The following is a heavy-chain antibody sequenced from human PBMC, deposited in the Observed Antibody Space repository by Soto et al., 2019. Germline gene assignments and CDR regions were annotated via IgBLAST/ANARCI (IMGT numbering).Heavy chain of an antibody. CDR1: GGSISSYY. V-gene: IGHV4-59*08. CDR3: ARFGSGSYYFDY. CDR2: IYYSGST. Sequence: SETLSLTCTVSGGSISSYYWSWIRQPPGKGLEWIGYIYYSGSTNYNPSLKSRVTISVDTSKNQFSLKLSSVTAADTAVYYCARFGSGSYYFDYWGQGTLVTVSS. J-gene: IGHJ4*02. D-gene: IGHD3-10*01.